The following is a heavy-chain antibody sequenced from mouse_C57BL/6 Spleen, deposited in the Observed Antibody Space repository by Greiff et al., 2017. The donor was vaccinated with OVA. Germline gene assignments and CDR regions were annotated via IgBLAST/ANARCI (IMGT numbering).Heavy chain of an antibody. CDR1: GYSITSGYY. V-gene: IGHV3-6*01. CDR2: ISYDGSN. J-gene: IGHJ4*01. CDR3: ASLDY. Sequence: DVKLQESGPGLVKPSQSLSLTCSVTGYSITSGYYWNWIRQFPGNKLEWMGYISYDGSNNYNPSLKNRISITHDTSKNQFFLKLKSVTTDDTATYYCASLDYWGQGTSVTVSS.